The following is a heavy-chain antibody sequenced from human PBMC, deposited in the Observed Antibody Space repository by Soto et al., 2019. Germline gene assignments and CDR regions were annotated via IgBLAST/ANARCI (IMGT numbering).Heavy chain of an antibody. CDR1: GYTFTSYG. D-gene: IGHD3-9*01. CDR3: ARAANTDILTGYAFPDY. Sequence: QVQLLQSGAEVKKPGASVKVSCKASGYTFTSYGISWVRQAPGQGLEWMGWISAYNGNTNYAQKLQGRVTMTTDTTTRTAYMELRSLRSDDTAVDYCARAANTDILTGYAFPDYWGQGTLVTVSS. V-gene: IGHV1-18*01. J-gene: IGHJ4*02. CDR2: ISAYNGNT.